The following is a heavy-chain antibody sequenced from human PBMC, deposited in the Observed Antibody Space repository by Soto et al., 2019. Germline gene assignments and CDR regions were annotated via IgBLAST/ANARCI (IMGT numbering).Heavy chain of an antibody. CDR2: INHSGST. V-gene: IGHV4-34*01. J-gene: IGHJ6*03. Sequence: QVQLQQWGAGLLKPSETLSLTCAVYGGSFSGYYWSWIRQPPGKGLEWIGEINHSGSTNYNPSLKSRVTISVDTSKNQFSLKLSSVTAADTAVYYCARGGAGRVAARPGPYYYYMDVWGKGTTVTVSS. D-gene: IGHD6-6*01. CDR1: GGSFSGYY. CDR3: ARGGAGRVAARPGPYYYYMDV.